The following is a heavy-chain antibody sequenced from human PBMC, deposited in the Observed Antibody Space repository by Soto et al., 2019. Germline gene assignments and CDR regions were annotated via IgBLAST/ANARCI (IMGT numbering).Heavy chain of an antibody. CDR1: GFTFSSYS. V-gene: IGHV3-21*04. CDR3: AREVYGGYLAYYYYMDV. CDR2: ISSSSSYI. J-gene: IGHJ6*03. Sequence: PGGSLRLSCAASGFTFSSYSMNWVRQAPGKGLEWVSSISSSSSYIYYADSVKGRFTISRDNAKNSLYLQMNSLRAEDTAVYYCAREVYGGYLAYYYYMDVWGKGTTVTVSS. D-gene: IGHD5-12*01.